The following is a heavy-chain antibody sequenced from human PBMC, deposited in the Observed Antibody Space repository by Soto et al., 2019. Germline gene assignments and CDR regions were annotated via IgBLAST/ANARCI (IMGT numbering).Heavy chain of an antibody. Sequence: PGESLKISCKGSGYSFTSYWIGWVRQMPGKGLEWMGIIYPGDSDTRYSPSFQGQVTISADKSISTAYLQWSSQKASHTAMYHCARRGYSSSWSTPNYYYGMDVWGQGTTVTVSS. CDR2: IYPGDSDT. D-gene: IGHD6-13*01. CDR3: ARRGYSSSWSTPNYYYGMDV. J-gene: IGHJ6*02. CDR1: GYSFTSYW. V-gene: IGHV5-51*01.